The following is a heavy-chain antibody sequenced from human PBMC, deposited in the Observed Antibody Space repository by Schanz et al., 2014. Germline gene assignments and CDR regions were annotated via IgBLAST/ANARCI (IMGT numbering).Heavy chain of an antibody. D-gene: IGHD2-21*02. CDR3: ARPSDSSWYMDV. Sequence: EVQLLESGGGLVQPGGSLRLSCAASGFIFDDYGMSWVRQVPGKGLEWVSSISSSGSYIYFPDSVKGRFTISRDNAKNSLYLQMNSLRAEDTAVYYCARPSDSSWYMDVWGKGTTVTVSS. CDR1: GFIFDDYG. CDR2: ISSSGSYI. V-gene: IGHV3-21*01. J-gene: IGHJ6*03.